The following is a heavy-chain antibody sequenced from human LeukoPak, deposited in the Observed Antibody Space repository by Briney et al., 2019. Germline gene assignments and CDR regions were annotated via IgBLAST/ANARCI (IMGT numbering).Heavy chain of an antibody. Sequence: PGGSLRLSCAASGFTFSSYSMNWVRQAPGKGLEWVSSISSSSSYIYYADSVKGRFTISRDNAKNSLYLQMNSLRAEDTAVYYCARAYYYSSGSYSPHRYGMDVWGQGTTVTVSS. V-gene: IGHV3-21*01. CDR1: GFTFSSYS. J-gene: IGHJ6*02. D-gene: IGHD3-10*01. CDR2: ISSSSSYI. CDR3: ARAYYYSSGSYSPHRYGMDV.